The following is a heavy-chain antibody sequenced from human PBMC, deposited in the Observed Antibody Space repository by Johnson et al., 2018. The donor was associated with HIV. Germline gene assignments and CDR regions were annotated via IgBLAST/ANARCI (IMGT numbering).Heavy chain of an antibody. V-gene: IGHV3-30-3*01. CDR3: AKVDCGGDTCAGYDPFDL. CDR1: GFTFSSYA. CDR2: ISYDGSNK. D-gene: IGHD2-21*01. Sequence: QVQLVESGGGVVQPGRSLRLSCAASGFTFSSYAMHWVRQAPGKGLEWVAVISYDGSNKYYADSVKGRFTISTDNSKNTLYLQMNSLRAENTAVYFCAKVDCGGDTCAGYDPFDLWGQGTLVTVSS. J-gene: IGHJ3*01.